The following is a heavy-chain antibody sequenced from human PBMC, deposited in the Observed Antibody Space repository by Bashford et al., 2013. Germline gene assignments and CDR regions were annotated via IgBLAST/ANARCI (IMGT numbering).Heavy chain of an antibody. Sequence: SETLSLTCTVSGGSISSGDDYWTWIRQLPGRGLEWIGYISHSGSTYYNPSLKSLVRISVDTSKNQFSLNLNSVTAADTAVYYCARASGRERYRGYANWYDPWGQGTLVTVSS. V-gene: IGHV4-31*01. CDR3: ARASGRERYRGYANWYDP. CDR1: GGSISSGDDY. CDR2: ISHSGST. D-gene: IGHD5-12*01. J-gene: IGHJ5*02.